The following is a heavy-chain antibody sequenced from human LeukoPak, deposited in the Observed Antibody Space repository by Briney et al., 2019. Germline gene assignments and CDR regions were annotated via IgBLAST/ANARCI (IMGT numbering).Heavy chain of an antibody. CDR2: INPNSGGT. D-gene: IGHD7-27*01. Sequence: ASVKVSCKASGYTFTGYYMHWVRQAPGQGLEWMGWINPNSGGTNYAQKFQGWVTMTRDTSISTAYMELSRLRSDGTAVYYCARDLGTGYYYYGMDVWGQGTTVTVSS. J-gene: IGHJ6*02. V-gene: IGHV1-2*04. CDR1: GYTFTGYY. CDR3: ARDLGTGYYYYGMDV.